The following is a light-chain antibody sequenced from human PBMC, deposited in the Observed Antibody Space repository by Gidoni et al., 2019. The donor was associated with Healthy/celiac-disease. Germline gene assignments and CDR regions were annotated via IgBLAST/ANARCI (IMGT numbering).Light chain of an antibody. CDR1: SSNIGSNY. V-gene: IGLV1-47*01. J-gene: IGLJ3*02. CDR3: AAWDDSLSGRWV. Sequence: QSVLTQPPSASGTPGQRVPISCSGSSSNIGSNYVYWYQQLPGTAPKPLIYRNNQRPSGVPDRFSGSKSGTSASLAISGLRSEDEADYYCAAWDDSLSGRWVFGGGTKLTVL. CDR2: RNN.